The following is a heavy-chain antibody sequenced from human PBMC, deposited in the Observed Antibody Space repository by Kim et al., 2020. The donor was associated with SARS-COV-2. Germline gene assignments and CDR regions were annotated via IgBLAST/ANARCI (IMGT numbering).Heavy chain of an antibody. Sequence: ASVKVSCKASGYTFTSYAMHWVRQAPGQRLEWMGWINAGNGNTKYSQKFQGRVTITRDTSASTAYMELSSLRSEDTAVYYCARPGAVLRYFDGPAYYFDYWGQGTLVTVSS. V-gene: IGHV1-3*01. CDR2: INAGNGNT. CDR3: ARPGAVLRYFDGPAYYFDY. D-gene: IGHD3-9*01. CDR1: GYTFTSYA. J-gene: IGHJ4*02.